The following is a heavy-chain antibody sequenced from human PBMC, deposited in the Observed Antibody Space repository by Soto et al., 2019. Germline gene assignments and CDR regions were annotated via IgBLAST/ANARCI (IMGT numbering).Heavy chain of an antibody. J-gene: IGHJ4*02. Sequence: ASVKVSCKVSGYTLTELSMHWVRQAPGKGLEWMGGFDPEDGETNYAQKFQERVTITRDMSTSTAYMELSSLRSEDTAVYYCAAEGWSFDYWGQGTLVTVSS. V-gene: IGHV1-24*01. CDR1: GYTLTELS. CDR3: AAEGWSFDY. CDR2: FDPEDGET. D-gene: IGHD6-19*01.